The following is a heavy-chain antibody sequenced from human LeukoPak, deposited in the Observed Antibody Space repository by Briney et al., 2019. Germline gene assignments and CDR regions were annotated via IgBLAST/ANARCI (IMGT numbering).Heavy chain of an antibody. CDR3: ARVSSSGSYYEAYFDY. Sequence: GGSLRLSCAASGFTFSSYGMHWVRQAPGKGLEWVAVIWYDGSNKYYADSVKGRFTISRDNSKNTLYLQMNSLRAEDTAVYYCARVSSSGSYYEAYFDYWGQGTLVTVSS. CDR2: IWYDGSNK. V-gene: IGHV3-33*01. D-gene: IGHD1-26*01. CDR1: GFTFSSYG. J-gene: IGHJ4*02.